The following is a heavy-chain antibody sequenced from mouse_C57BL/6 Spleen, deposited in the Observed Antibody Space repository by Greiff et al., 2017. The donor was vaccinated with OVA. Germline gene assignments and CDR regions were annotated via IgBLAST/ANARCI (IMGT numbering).Heavy chain of an antibody. V-gene: IGHV2-9-1*01. CDR1: GFSLTSYA. CDR3: ARNYGNYGGDAMDY. CDR2: IWTGGGT. Sequence: VQLKESGPGLVAPSQSLSITCTVSGFSLTSYAISWVRQPPGKGLEWLGVIWTGGGTNYNSALKSRLSISKDNSKSQVFLKMNSLQTDDTARYYCARNYGNYGGDAMDYWGQGTSVTVSS. D-gene: IGHD2-1*01. J-gene: IGHJ4*01.